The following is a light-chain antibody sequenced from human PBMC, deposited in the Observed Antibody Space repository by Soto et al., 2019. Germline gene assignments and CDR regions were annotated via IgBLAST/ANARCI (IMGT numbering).Light chain of an antibody. J-gene: IGKJ1*01. Sequence: DIQMTQSPSSLSTSVGDRVTITCRASKGISNYLAWYQQKPGKVPTLLIYAASTLQSGVPSRFSDSGSGTDFTLTISSLQPEDVATYYCQKYNIASWTFGQGTKVEIK. CDR2: AAS. CDR1: KGISNY. CDR3: QKYNIASWT. V-gene: IGKV1-27*01.